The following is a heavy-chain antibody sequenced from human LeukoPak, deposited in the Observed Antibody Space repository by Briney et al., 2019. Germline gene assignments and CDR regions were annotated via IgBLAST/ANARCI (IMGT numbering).Heavy chain of an antibody. CDR3: AKGGYCSSISCYRVGYYYGMDV. CDR2: IIPIFGTA. D-gene: IGHD2-2*02. CDR1: GGTFISYA. Sequence: SVKVSCKASGGTFISYAISWVRQAPGQGLEWMGGIIPIFGTANYAQKFQGRVTITADESTSTAYMELSSLRSEDTAVYYCAKGGYCSSISCYRVGYYYGMDVWGQGTTVTVSS. J-gene: IGHJ6*02. V-gene: IGHV1-69*13.